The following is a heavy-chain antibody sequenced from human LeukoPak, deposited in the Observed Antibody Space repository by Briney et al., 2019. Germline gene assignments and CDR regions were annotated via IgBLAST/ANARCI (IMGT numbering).Heavy chain of an antibody. CDR1: GFTFSSSW. CDR2: IASDASIT. Sequence: PGGSLRLSCAASGFTFSSSWMHWVRQAPGEGLVWVSHIASDASITNYAESVRGRFSISRDNAKNTLYLQMNSLRAEDTAVYYCARAIRGGIDLWGQGTLVTVSS. V-gene: IGHV3-74*01. D-gene: IGHD3-10*01. CDR3: ARAIRGGIDL. J-gene: IGHJ5*02.